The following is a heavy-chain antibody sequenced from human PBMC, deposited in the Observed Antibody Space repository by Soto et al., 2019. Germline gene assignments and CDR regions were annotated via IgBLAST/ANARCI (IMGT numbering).Heavy chain of an antibody. J-gene: IGHJ4*02. CDR1: GGSFSGYY. CDR2: INHSGST. Sequence: SETLSLTCAVYGGSFSGYYWSWIRQPPGKGLEWIGEINHSGSTNYNPSLKSRVTISVDTSKNQFSLKLSSVTAADTAVYYCARSAHYYGSGSYSFDYWGQGTLVTVSS. D-gene: IGHD3-10*01. CDR3: ARSAHYYGSGSYSFDY. V-gene: IGHV4-34*01.